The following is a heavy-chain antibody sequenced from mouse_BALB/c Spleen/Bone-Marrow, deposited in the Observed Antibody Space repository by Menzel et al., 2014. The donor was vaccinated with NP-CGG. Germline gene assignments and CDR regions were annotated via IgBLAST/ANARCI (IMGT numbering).Heavy chain of an antibody. CDR2: IWAGGST. J-gene: IGHJ2*01. D-gene: IGHD3-1*01. CDR3: ARAGSGFFDF. Sequence: LQESGPGLVAPSQSLSITCTVSGFSLTSFGVHWVRQPPGKGLEWLGVIWAGGSTNYNSALMSRLSISKDNSQSQVFLKMNSLQTGDSAIYYCARAGSGFFDFWGQGTTLIVSS. V-gene: IGHV2-9*02. CDR1: GFSLTSFG.